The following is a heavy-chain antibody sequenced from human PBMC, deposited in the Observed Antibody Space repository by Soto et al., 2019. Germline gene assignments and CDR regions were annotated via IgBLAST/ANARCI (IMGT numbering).Heavy chain of an antibody. V-gene: IGHV1-69*01. D-gene: IGHD2-2*01. CDR1: GGTFGSYA. Sequence: QVQLVQSGAEVKKPGSSVKVSCKASGGTFGSYAFSWVRQAPGQGLEWMGGIIPVSGAAHYAQKFQGRVTITADESTSTANMERSSLSSQDTDDYYCATALGCRSTSCTLDYWGQGTRVIVSS. CDR3: ATALGCRSTSCTLDY. CDR2: IIPVSGAA. J-gene: IGHJ4*02.